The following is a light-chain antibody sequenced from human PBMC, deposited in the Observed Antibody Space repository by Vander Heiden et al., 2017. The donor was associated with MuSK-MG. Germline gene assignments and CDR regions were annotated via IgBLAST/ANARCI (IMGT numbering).Light chain of an antibody. CDR3: QQRCNWPLT. CDR1: QSVSSY. J-gene: IGKJ4*01. V-gene: IGKV3-11*01. Sequence: SVLTQSPATLSLSPGERATLSCRASQSVSSYLAWYQQKPGKAPRLLIYDASSRATGIPARFSGSGSGTDFTLTISSLEPEDFAVYYCQQRCNWPLTFGGGTKVEIK. CDR2: DAS.